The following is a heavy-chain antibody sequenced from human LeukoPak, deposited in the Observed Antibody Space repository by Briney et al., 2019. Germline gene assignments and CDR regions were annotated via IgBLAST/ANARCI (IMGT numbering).Heavy chain of an antibody. V-gene: IGHV3-30-3*01. CDR3: ARDQGDSSGSN. J-gene: IGHJ4*02. Sequence: GGSLRLSCAASGFTFSSYAMHWVRQAPGKGLEWAAVISYNGSNKYYADSVKGRFTISRDNSKNTLYLQMNSLRAEDTAVYYCARDQGDSSGSNWGQGTLVTVSS. CDR1: GFTFSSYA. CDR2: ISYNGSNK. D-gene: IGHD3-22*01.